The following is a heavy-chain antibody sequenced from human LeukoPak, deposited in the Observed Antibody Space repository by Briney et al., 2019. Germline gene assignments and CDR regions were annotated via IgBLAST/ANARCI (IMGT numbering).Heavy chain of an antibody. Sequence: GGSLRLSCAASGFTFDDYGMSWVRHAPGKGLEWVSGINWNGGSTGYADSVKGRFTISRDNAKNSLYLQMNSLRAEDTAVYYCARINDYGGNDYYYYYYMDVWGKGTTVTVSS. CDR1: GFTFDDYG. J-gene: IGHJ6*03. CDR3: ARINDYGGNDYYYYYYMDV. D-gene: IGHD4-23*01. V-gene: IGHV3-20*04. CDR2: INWNGGST.